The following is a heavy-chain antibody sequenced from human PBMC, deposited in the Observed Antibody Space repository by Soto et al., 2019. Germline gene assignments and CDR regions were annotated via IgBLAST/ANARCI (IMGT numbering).Heavy chain of an antibody. CDR2: IRSKAYGGTT. J-gene: IGHJ6*02. D-gene: IGHD6-13*01. V-gene: IGHV3-49*04. CDR1: GFTFGDYA. CDR3: TRELRYSSSWYPRYGMDV. Sequence: GGSLRLSCTASGFTFGDYAMSWVRQAPGKGLEWVGFIRSKAYGGTTEYAASVKGRFTISRDDSKSIAYLQMNSLKTEDTAVYYCTRELRYSSSWYPRYGMDVWGQGTTVTVSS.